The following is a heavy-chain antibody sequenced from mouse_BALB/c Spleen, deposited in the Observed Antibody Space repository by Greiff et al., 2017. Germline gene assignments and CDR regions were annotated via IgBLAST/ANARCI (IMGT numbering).Heavy chain of an antibody. CDR2: INPDSSTI. J-gene: IGHJ2*01. D-gene: IGHD4-1*01. V-gene: IGHV4-1*02. Sequence: EVQVIESGGGLVQPGGSLKLSCAASGFDFSSYWMSWVRQAPGKGLEWIGEINPDSSTINYTPSLKDKFIISRDNAKNTPYLQMSKVRSEDTALYYCARPVNWDEGGYYFDYWGQGTTLTVSS. CDR1: GFDFSSYW. CDR3: ARPVNWDEGGYYFDY.